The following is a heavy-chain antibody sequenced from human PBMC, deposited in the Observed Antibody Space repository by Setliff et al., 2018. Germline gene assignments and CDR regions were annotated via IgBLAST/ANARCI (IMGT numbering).Heavy chain of an antibody. CDR3: ARALFSSGWPFFDF. D-gene: IGHD6-19*01. CDR1: GYSFTSFW. CDR2: IYPGDSDT. V-gene: IGHV5-51*01. J-gene: IGHJ4*02. Sequence: GESLKISCKGSGYSFTSFWIGWVRQMPGKGLEWMGIIYPGDSDTRYSPSFQGQVTISADKSTNTAYLQWSSLKASDSGIYHCARALFSSGWPFFDFWGQGTQVTVSS.